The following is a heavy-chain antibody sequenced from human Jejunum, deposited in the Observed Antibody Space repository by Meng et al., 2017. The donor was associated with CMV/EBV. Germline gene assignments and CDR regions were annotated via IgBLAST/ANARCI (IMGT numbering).Heavy chain of an antibody. CDR3: ATPSCGGHCPSSFDF. CDR1: GFSISNNY. V-gene: IGHV3-53*01. D-gene: IGHD2-21*01. Sequence: SGFSISNNYVSWVRQAPGKGLEFVSVIYSGGSTYYAASVKGRFTISRDNAQNTVFLQMNSLRTEDTAVYYCATPSCGGHCPSSFDFWGQGTLVTVSS. CDR2: IYSGGST. J-gene: IGHJ4*02.